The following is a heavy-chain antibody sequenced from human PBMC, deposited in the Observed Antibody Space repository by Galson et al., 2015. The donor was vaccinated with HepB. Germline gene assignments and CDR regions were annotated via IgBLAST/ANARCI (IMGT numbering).Heavy chain of an antibody. J-gene: IGHJ4*02. CDR3: ATGATEGYCTNDVCSDY. CDR1: GYTFTSNG. V-gene: IGHV1-18*01. D-gene: IGHD2-8*01. Sequence: SVKVSCKASGYTFTSNGISWVRQAPGQGLEWMGWMSAYNGNTNYAQELQGRVTMTRDTSTSTAYMELRSLRSDDTAVYYCATGATEGYCTNDVCSDYWGQGTLVTVSS. CDR2: MSAYNGNT.